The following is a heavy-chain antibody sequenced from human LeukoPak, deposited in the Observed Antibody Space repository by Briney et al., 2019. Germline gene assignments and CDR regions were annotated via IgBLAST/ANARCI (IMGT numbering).Heavy chain of an antibody. D-gene: IGHD3-10*01. J-gene: IGHJ5*02. V-gene: IGHV3-53*01. CDR2: IYSGGST. CDR3: ARELGTMVRGVTESWFDP. Sequence: GGSMRLSCAASGFTVSSNYMSWVRQAPGKGLEWVSVIYSGGSTYYADSVKGRFTISRDNSKNTLYLQMNSLRAEDTAVYYCARELGTMVRGVTESWFDPWGQGTLVTVSS. CDR1: GFTVSSNY.